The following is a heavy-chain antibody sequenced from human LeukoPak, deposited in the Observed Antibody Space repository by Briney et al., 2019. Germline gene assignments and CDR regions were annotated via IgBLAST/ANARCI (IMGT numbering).Heavy chain of an antibody. D-gene: IGHD2-2*01. CDR1: GFSLSSYW. J-gene: IGHJ6*03. Sequence: PGGSLRLSCAAPGFSLSSYWMTWVRQAPGKGLEWVANIKQDGSEKNYVDSVKGRFTISRDNAKNSLYLQMNSLRAEDTALYYCGRDWGPRPAAIRVAPYYYYMDVWGKGTTVTVSS. CDR3: GRDWGPRPAAIRVAPYYYYMDV. CDR2: IKQDGSEK. V-gene: IGHV3-7*01.